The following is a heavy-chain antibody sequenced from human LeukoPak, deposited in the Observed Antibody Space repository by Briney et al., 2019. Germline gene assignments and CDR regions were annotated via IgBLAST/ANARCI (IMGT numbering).Heavy chain of an antibody. V-gene: IGHV3-23*01. D-gene: IGHD6-13*01. CDR2: ISGSGAST. Sequence: PGGSLRLSCLTSGFTLSTNAMSWVRQAPGKGLEWISGISGSGASTYYADSVKGRFTISRDKFRNTLYLQMNSLRAEDTAVYYCARFTRRSPQDYWGQGTLVIVSS. CDR3: ARFTRRSPQDY. J-gene: IGHJ4*02. CDR1: GFTLSTNA.